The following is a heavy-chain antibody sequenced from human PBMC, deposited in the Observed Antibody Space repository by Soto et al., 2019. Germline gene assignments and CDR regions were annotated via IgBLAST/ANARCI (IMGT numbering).Heavy chain of an antibody. CDR3: ARQPDWGASQVGMDV. J-gene: IGHJ6*02. V-gene: IGHV5-51*01. D-gene: IGHD7-27*01. CDR1: GYTFTSYW. Sequence: PGESLKISCQASGYTFTSYWVAWVRQMPGKGLEWMGIIYPGDSDTRYSPSFQGQVTMSADTSISTAYLQWINLKASDTAKYYCARQPDWGASQVGMDVWGQGTAVTVSS. CDR2: IYPGDSDT.